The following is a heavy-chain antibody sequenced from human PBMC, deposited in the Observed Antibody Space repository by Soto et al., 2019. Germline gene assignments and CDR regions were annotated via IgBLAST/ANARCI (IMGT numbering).Heavy chain of an antibody. D-gene: IGHD6-13*01. Sequence: QVQLVESGGRVVQPGRSLRLSCAASGFTFSSYAMHWVRQAPGKGLEWVAVISYDGSTIYYADSVKGRFSISRDNSKNTLHLEMHNLRPEDTAVYYCVKVGGSSSWYRFYFDYWGQGTLVTVSS. J-gene: IGHJ4*02. V-gene: IGHV3-30*18. CDR3: VKVGGSSSWYRFYFDY. CDR2: ISYDGSTI. CDR1: GFTFSSYA.